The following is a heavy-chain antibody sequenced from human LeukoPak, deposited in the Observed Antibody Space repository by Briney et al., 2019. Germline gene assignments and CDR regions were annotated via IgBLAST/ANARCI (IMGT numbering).Heavy chain of an antibody. V-gene: IGHV4-39*01. CDR3: ARGTGTGNFDY. J-gene: IGHJ4*02. Sequence: NPSETLSLTCTVSGGSISSSSYYWSWIRQPPGKGLEWIGSIYYSGSTYYNPSLKSRVTISVDASKNQFSLKLSSVTAADTAVYYCARGTGTGNFDYWGQGTLVTVSS. CDR2: IYYSGST. CDR1: GGSISSSSYY. D-gene: IGHD7-27*01.